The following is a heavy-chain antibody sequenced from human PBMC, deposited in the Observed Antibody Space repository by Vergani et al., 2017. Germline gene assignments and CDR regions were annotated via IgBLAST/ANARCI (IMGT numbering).Heavy chain of an antibody. CDR1: GYTFTSYD. CDR3: ARGLYYYGSSDYYYYYYYKDF. Sequence: QVQLVQSGAEVKKPGSSVKVSCKASGYTFTSYDINWVRQATGQGLEWMGWMNPNSGNTGYAQKFQGRVTMTRNTSISTAYMELSSLRSEDTAVYYSARGLYYYGSSDYYYYYYYKDFWEKGTTVIVSS. CDR2: MNPNSGNT. D-gene: IGHD3-22*01. J-gene: IGHJ6*03. V-gene: IGHV1-8*01.